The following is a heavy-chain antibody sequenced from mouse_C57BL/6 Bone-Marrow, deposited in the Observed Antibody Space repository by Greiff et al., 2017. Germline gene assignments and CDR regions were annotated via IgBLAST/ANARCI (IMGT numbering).Heavy chain of an antibody. CDR1: GFNIKDDY. D-gene: IGHD1-1*01. CDR2: IDPENGDT. V-gene: IGHV14-4*01. J-gene: IGHJ3*01. Sequence: DVQLVESGAELVRPGASVKLSCTASGFNIKDDYMHWVKQRPEQGLEWIGWIDPENGDTEYASKFQGKATITADTSSNTAYLQLSSLTSEDTAVYYCTTDTTVVAPAYWGQGTLVTVSA. CDR3: TTDTTVVAPAY.